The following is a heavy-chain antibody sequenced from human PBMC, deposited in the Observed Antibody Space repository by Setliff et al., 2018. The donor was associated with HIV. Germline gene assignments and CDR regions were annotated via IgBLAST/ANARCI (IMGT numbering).Heavy chain of an antibody. Sequence: SETLSLTCTVSGASVSGVNYYWTWIRQPPGKGLEWIGYINHGGSTYYNPSLKSRVTISADTSKTQFSLTLSSVTASDTAVYYCALPTATPTKWDAFDIWGQGTMVTVSS. CDR3: ALPTATPTKWDAFDI. CDR1: GASVSGVNYY. CDR2: INHGGST. J-gene: IGHJ3*02. V-gene: IGHV4-30-4*08. D-gene: IGHD1-26*01.